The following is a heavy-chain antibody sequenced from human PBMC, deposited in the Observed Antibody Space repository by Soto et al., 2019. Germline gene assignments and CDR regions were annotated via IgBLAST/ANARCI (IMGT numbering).Heavy chain of an antibody. CDR3: ARDPGYSYPYYFDY. Sequence: SLRLSCAASGFTFSSYAMHWVRQAPGKGLEWVAVISYDGSNKYYADSVKGRFTIPRDNSKNTLYLQMNSLRAEDTAVYYCARDPGYSYPYYFDYWGQGTLVTVSS. J-gene: IGHJ4*02. CDR1: GFTFSSYA. CDR2: ISYDGSNK. V-gene: IGHV3-30-3*01. D-gene: IGHD5-18*01.